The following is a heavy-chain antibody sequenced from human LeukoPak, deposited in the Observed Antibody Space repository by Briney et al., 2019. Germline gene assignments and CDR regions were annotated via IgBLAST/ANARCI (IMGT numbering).Heavy chain of an antibody. Sequence: GGSLRLSCAASGFTFSTFAMIWVRQPPGKGLEWVSSIFPSGGEIHYADSVRGRFTISRDNSKSTLSLQMNSLRAEDTAIYYCARGMGSGYYYPFDYWGQGTLVTVSS. D-gene: IGHD3-22*01. V-gene: IGHV3-23*01. CDR3: ARGMGSGYYYPFDY. J-gene: IGHJ4*02. CDR2: IFPSGGEI. CDR1: GFTFSTFA.